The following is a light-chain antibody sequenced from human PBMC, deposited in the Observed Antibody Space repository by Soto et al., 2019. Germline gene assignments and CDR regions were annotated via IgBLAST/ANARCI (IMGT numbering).Light chain of an antibody. J-gene: IGLJ2*01. CDR3: TSYAGTYNLV. CDR1: SSNIGGNS. CDR2: DDN. V-gene: IGLV1-51*01. Sequence: QSVMTQPPSVSAAPGQKVTISCSGSSSNIGGNSVSWYQQLPGTAPKLLIYDDNKRPSGIPDRFSGSKSGTSATLGITGFQTGDEADYYCTSYAGTYNLVFGGGTKVTVL.